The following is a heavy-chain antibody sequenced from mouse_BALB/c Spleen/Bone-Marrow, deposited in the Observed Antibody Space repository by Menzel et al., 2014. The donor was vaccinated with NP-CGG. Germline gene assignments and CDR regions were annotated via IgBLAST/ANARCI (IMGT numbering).Heavy chain of an antibody. Sequence: EMQGVESGGGLVQPGGSLKLSCAASGFTFSSYGMSWVRQTPDKRLELVATINSNGGSTYYPDSVKGRFTISRDNAKNTLYLQMSSLKSEDTAMYYCARDYDYDYWGQGTTLTVSS. CDR3: ARDYDYDY. D-gene: IGHD2-4*01. CDR2: INSNGGST. J-gene: IGHJ2*01. CDR1: GFTFSSYG. V-gene: IGHV5-6-3*01.